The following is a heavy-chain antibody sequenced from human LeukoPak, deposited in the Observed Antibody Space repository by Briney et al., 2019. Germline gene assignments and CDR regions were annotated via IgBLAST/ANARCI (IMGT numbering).Heavy chain of an antibody. CDR2: INPNSGGT. CDR3: ARGHDYGDYGVRY. V-gene: IGHV1-2*02. Sequence: ASVKVSCKAFGYTFTGYYMHWVRQAPGQGLEWMGWINPNSGGTNYAQKFQGRVTMTRDTSISTAYMELSRLRSDDTAVYYCARGHDYGDYGVRYWGQGTLVTVSS. J-gene: IGHJ4*02. CDR1: GYTFTGYY. D-gene: IGHD4-17*01.